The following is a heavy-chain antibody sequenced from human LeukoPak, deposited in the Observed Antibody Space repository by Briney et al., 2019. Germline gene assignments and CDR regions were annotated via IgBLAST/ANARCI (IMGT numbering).Heavy chain of an antibody. J-gene: IGHJ5*02. CDR3: ARAQIVVVPAANWFDP. D-gene: IGHD2-2*01. Sequence: ASMKVSCKASGYTFTSYDINWVRQATGQGLEWMGWMNPNSGNTGYAQKFQGRVTITRNTSISTAYMELSSLRSEDTAVYYCARAQIVVVPAANWFDPWGQGTLVTVSS. V-gene: IGHV1-8*03. CDR2: MNPNSGNT. CDR1: GYTFTSYD.